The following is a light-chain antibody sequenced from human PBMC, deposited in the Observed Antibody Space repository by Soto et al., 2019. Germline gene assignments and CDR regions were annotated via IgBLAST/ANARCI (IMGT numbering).Light chain of an antibody. CDR3: QQTYDYPFT. J-gene: IGKJ3*01. Sequence: DISLTQSPSSLSASVGDSVTITCRASQTIRHYLNWYQQRPGKAPNLLIYAAFTLQSGVPSRFSDSASGTDFTLSIASLQPEDVATYYCQQTYDYPFTFGPGTTLDLK. V-gene: IGKV1-39*01. CDR1: QTIRHY. CDR2: AAF.